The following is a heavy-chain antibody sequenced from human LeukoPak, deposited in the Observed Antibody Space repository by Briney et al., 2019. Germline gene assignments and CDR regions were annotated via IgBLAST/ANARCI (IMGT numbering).Heavy chain of an antibody. CDR2: ISAYNGNT. CDR3: ARAPHCSSTSCYFSDFDY. Sequence: ASVKVSCKASGYTFTSYGISWVRQAPGQGLEWMGWISAYNGNTNYAQKLQGRVTMTTDTSTSTAYMELRSLRSEDTAVYYCARAPHCSSTSCYFSDFDYWGQGTLVTVSS. CDR1: GYTFTSYG. D-gene: IGHD2-2*01. V-gene: IGHV1-18*01. J-gene: IGHJ4*02.